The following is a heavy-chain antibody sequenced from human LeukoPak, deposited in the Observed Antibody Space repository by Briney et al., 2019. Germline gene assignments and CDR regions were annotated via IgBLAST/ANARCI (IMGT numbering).Heavy chain of an antibody. D-gene: IGHD3-22*01. CDR3: SLPVLRSSGYSERGY. CDR2: IYYSGST. V-gene: IGHV4-39*01. J-gene: IGHJ4*02. CDR1: GGSISSSSYY. Sequence: SETLSLTCTVSGGSISSSSYYWGWIRQPPGKGLEWIGSIYYSGSTYYNPSLKSRVTISVDTSKNQFSLKLSSVTAADTAVYYCSLPVLRSSGYSERGYWGQGTLVTVSS.